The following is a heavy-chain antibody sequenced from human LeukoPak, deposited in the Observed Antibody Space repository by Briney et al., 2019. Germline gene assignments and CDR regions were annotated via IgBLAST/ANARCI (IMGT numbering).Heavy chain of an antibody. CDR1: GYTFTSYY. CDR3: ARDREPHYYVEPSEH. CDR2: INPVSGST. D-gene: IGHD3-16*01. J-gene: IGHJ4*02. Sequence: ASAKVSCKASGYTFTSYYMHWVRQTPEQGLEWMGIINPVSGSTTYAQKFQGRVTMTRDTSTRTVYMELRSLRSEDTAVYYCARDREPHYYVEPSEHWGQGTLVTV. V-gene: IGHV1-46*01.